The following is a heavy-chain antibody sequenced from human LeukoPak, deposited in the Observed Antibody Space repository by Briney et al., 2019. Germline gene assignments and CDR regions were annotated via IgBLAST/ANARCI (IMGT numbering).Heavy chain of an antibody. Sequence: GESLKISCKGSGYSFTSYWIGLVRQMPGKGLEWMGIIYPGDSDNRYSPSFQGQVTIPADKSISTAYLQWSSLKASDTAMYYCARRNDILTGGPLDPWGQGTLVTVSS. J-gene: IGHJ5*02. CDR1: GYSFTSYW. CDR3: ARRNDILTGGPLDP. D-gene: IGHD3-9*01. CDR2: IYPGDSDN. V-gene: IGHV5-51*01.